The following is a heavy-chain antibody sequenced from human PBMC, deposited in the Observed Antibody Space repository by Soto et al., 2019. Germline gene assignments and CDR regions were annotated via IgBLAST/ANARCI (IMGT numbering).Heavy chain of an antibody. CDR2: IYYSGST. V-gene: IGHV4-31*03. CDR1: GGSISSGGYY. D-gene: IGHD6-19*01. CDR3: ASVPVGGIAVAGAKFDP. Sequence: QVQLQESGPGLVKPSKTLSLTCTVSGGSISSGGYYWSWIRQHPGKGLEWSGYIYYSGSTYYDPSRKSRVTISVDTSKNQFTLKVSSVTAADRAVYYGASVPVGGIAVAGAKFDPWGQGTLVTVSS. J-gene: IGHJ5*02.